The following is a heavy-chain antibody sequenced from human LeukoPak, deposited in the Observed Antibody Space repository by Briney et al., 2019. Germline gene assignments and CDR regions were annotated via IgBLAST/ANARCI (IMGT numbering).Heavy chain of an antibody. CDR2: IYYNGST. CDR3: ARDNVAGAAET. V-gene: IGHV4-59*01. D-gene: IGHD2-15*01. Sequence: PSETLSLTCTVSGGSISSYYWSWIRQPPGKGLEWIGYIYYNGSTNYNPSLKSRVTISVDTSKNQFSLKLSSVTAADTAVYYCARDNVAGAAETWGQGTLVTVSS. CDR1: GGSISSYY. J-gene: IGHJ4*02.